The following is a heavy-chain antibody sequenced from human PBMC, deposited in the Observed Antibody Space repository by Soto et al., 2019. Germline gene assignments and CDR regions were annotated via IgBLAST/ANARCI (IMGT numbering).Heavy chain of an antibody. CDR1: GGSISSSSYY. J-gene: IGHJ5*02. D-gene: IGHD1-26*01. Sequence: PSETLSLTCTVSGGSISSSSYYWGWIRQPPGKGLEWIGSIYYSGSTYYNPSLKSRVTISVDTSKNQFSLKLSSVTAADTAVYYCASYGLGGSYWFDPWGQGTLVTVSS. CDR2: IYYSGST. CDR3: ASYGLGGSYWFDP. V-gene: IGHV4-39*01.